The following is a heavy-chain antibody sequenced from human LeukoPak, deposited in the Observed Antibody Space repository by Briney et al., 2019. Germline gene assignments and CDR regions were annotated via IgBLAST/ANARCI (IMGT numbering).Heavy chain of an antibody. V-gene: IGHV3-23*01. J-gene: IGHJ3*02. D-gene: IGHD1-26*01. Sequence: GGSLRLSCAASGFTFSSYWMTWVRQAPGKGLEWVSAISGGGGNTYYADSVKGRFTISRDNSKNTLYLQMNSLRAEDTAVYYCGKNRYSGSLSPFDIWGQGTMVTVSS. CDR1: GFTFSSYW. CDR3: GKNRYSGSLSPFDI. CDR2: ISGGGGNT.